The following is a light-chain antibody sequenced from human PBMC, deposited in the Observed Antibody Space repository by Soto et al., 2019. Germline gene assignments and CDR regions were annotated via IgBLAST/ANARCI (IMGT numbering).Light chain of an antibody. V-gene: IGKV3-20*01. CDR2: GAS. CDR1: QSVSNTY. J-gene: IGKJ1*01. Sequence: ELVLTQSPGTLSLSPGERATLSCRASQSVSNTYLAWYQQKPGQAPRLLIYGASNRATGIPDRFSGSGSGTDFALTISRLEPEEFAVYYCQQYGSSGTFGQGTKVDIK. CDR3: QQYGSSGT.